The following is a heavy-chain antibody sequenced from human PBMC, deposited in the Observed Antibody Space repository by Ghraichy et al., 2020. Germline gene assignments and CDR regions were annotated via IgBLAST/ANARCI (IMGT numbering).Heavy chain of an antibody. CDR3: ARVFIVVTVFDY. V-gene: IGHV3-66*01. D-gene: IGHD3-22*01. J-gene: IGHJ4*02. CDR2: IYSGGST. Sequence: ESLNISCAASGFTVSSNYMSWVRQAPGKGLEWVSVIYSGGSTYHADSVKGRFTISRDNSKNTLYLQMNSLRAEDTAVYYCARVFIVVTVFDYWGQGTLVTVSS. CDR1: GFTVSSNY.